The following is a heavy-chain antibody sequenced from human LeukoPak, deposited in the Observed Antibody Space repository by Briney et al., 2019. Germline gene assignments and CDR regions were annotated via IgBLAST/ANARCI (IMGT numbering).Heavy chain of an antibody. Sequence: ASVKVSCKASGGTFSSYAISWVRQAPGQGLEWMGRIIPILGIANYAQKFQGRVTITADKSTSTAYMELSSLRSEDTAVYYCASPRFGELLSVFDHWGQGTLVTVSS. V-gene: IGHV1-69*04. D-gene: IGHD3-10*02. J-gene: IGHJ4*02. CDR3: ASPRFGELLSVFDH. CDR1: GGTFSSYA. CDR2: IIPILGIA.